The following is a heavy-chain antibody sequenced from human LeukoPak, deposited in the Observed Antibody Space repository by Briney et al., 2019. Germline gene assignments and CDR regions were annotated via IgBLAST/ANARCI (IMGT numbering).Heavy chain of an antibody. CDR1: GFTFSTYS. V-gene: IGHV3-21*01. J-gene: IGHJ6*03. Sequence: GGSLRLSCAASGFTFSTYSMNWVRQAPGKGLEWVSSISSSSSYIYYEDSVKGRFTISRDNAKNSLYLQMNSLRAGDTAVYYCARVVTVAWSERRPGYYYMDVWGKGTTVTVSS. CDR2: ISSSSSYI. D-gene: IGHD1-1*01. CDR3: ARVVTVAWSERRPGYYYMDV.